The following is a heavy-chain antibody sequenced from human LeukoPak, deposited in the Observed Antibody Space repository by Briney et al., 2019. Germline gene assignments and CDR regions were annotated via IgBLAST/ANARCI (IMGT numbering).Heavy chain of an antibody. V-gene: IGHV1-18*01. CDR2: ISAYNGNT. J-gene: IGHJ5*02. D-gene: IGHD3-10*01. CDR1: GYTFTSYG. CDR3: ARNPDYYGSGSYYNVWFDP. Sequence: ASVKVSCEASGYTFTSYGIGWVRQAPGQGLEWMGWISAYNGNTNYAQKLQGRVTMTTDTSTSTAYMELRSLRSDDTAVYYCARNPDYYGSGSYYNVWFDPWGQGTLVTVSS.